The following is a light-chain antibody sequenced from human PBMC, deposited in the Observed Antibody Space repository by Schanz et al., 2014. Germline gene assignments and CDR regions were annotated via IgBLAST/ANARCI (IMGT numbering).Light chain of an antibody. CDR1: QSILYSSNNKNY. CDR3: QQYYSTPLSIT. CDR2: WAS. V-gene: IGKV4-1*01. J-gene: IGKJ5*01. Sequence: DIVMTQSPDSLAVSLGERATIHCKSSQSILYSSNNKNYLAWYQQKPGQPPKLLIYWASTRRSGVPDRFSGSGSGTYFTLTISSLQAEDVAVYYCQQYYSTPLSITFGQGTRLEIK.